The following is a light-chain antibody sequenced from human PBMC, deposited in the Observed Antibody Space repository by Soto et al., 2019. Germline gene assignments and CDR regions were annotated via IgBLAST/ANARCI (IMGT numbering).Light chain of an antibody. CDR3: ATWDDGLYGPV. J-gene: IGLJ2*01. Sequence: QSVLTQPPSASGTPGQRVTISCSGSSSNIGSNPGQWYLQLAGAAPKLLIYRDNERPSGVPDRFSGSKSGTSASLAISGLQSEDEADYHCATWDDGLYGPVFGGGTKLTVL. CDR1: SSNIGSNP. V-gene: IGLV1-44*01. CDR2: RDN.